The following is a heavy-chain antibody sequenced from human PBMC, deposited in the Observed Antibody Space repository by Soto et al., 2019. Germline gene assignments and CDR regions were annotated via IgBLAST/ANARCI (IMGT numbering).Heavy chain of an antibody. CDR3: ARVPNTYYYDSSGGDAFDI. Sequence: SVKVSCKASGGTFSSYTISWVRQAPGQGLEWMGRIIPILGIANYAQKFKGRVTITADKSTSTAYMELSSLRSEDTAVYYCARVPNTYYYDSSGGDAFDIWGQGTMVTVS. CDR1: GGTFSSYT. D-gene: IGHD3-22*01. CDR2: IIPILGIA. J-gene: IGHJ3*02. V-gene: IGHV1-69*02.